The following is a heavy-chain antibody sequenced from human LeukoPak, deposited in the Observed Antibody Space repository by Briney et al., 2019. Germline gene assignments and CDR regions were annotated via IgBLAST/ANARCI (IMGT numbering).Heavy chain of an antibody. V-gene: IGHV3-23*01. D-gene: IGHD1-26*01. CDR3: TTDHVGATVEFDS. J-gene: IGHJ4*02. Sequence: PGGSLRLSCAASGFTFSSYGMSWVRQAPGKGLEWVSALSGGGDITYYADSVKGRFTISRDNAKNSLYLQMDSLRTEDTAIYYCTTDHVGATVEFDSWDQGTPVTVSS. CDR2: LSGGGDIT. CDR1: GFTFSSYG.